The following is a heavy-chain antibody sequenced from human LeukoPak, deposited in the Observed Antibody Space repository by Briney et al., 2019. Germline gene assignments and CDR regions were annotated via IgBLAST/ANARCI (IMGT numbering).Heavy chain of an antibody. V-gene: IGHV3-23*01. Sequence: GGSLRLSCAASGFTLSSYAMTWVRQAPGKGLEWVSDIGDSGATTYYADSVKGRFTISRDNSKNTLYLQMSSLRAEDTAVYFCASFHYYRSGAYYLSYWGQGTLVTVSS. J-gene: IGHJ4*02. CDR1: GFTLSSYA. CDR2: IGDSGATT. D-gene: IGHD3-10*01. CDR3: ASFHYYRSGAYYLSY.